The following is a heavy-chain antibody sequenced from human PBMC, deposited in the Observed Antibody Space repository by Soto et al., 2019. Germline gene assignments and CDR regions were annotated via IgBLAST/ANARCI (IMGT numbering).Heavy chain of an antibody. CDR3: AVGFKLDYYSLDV. V-gene: IGHV1-69*01. J-gene: IGHJ6*02. Sequence: QVQLVQSGAEVRKPGSSVKVSCRSSGGIFTASAISWVRQAPGQGPEWMGGVIPMFGTANYPQGFQGRVTINADESTNTVYMQLSSLRSEDTAVYFCAVGFKLDYYSLDVWGQGTTVTVSS. CDR2: VIPMFGTA. CDR1: GGIFTASA. D-gene: IGHD3-10*01.